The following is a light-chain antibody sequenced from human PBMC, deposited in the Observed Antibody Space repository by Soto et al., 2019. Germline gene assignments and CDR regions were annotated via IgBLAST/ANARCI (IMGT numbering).Light chain of an antibody. CDR2: EVG. CDR3: SSYAGSNNIYV. CDR1: NSDFGGYNY. J-gene: IGLJ1*01. V-gene: IGLV2-8*01. Sequence: FVLTQPPSPSGSPGHSVTISCTGTNSDFGGYNYVSWYQQHPGKAPKLMIYEVGKRPSGVPDRFSGSKSGNTASLTVSGFQAEDEADYYCSSYAGSNNIYVFGTGTKVTVL.